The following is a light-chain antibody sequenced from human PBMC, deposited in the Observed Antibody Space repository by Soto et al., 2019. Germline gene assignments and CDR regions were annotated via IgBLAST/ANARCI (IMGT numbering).Light chain of an antibody. CDR3: CSHTTRSTQV. J-gene: IGLJ3*02. V-gene: IGLV2-14*01. CDR2: EVS. CDR1: TNDVGGYNY. Sequence: QSALTQPASVSGSPGQSITISCTGTTNDVGGYNYVSWYQHHPGKAPKLMIYEVSNRPSGVSNRFSGSKSGNTASLTISGLQAEDEADYYCCSHTTRSTQVFGGGTQLTVL.